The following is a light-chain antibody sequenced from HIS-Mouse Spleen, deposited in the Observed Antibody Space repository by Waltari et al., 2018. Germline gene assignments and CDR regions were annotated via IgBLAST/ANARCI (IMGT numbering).Light chain of an antibody. Sequence: QSALTQPASVSVSPGQSITISCPGTSSDVGGYNYVPWYQQHPGKAPKLMIYEVSNRPSGVSNRFSGSKSGNTASLTISGLQAEDEADYYCSSYTSSSTLVFGGGTKLTVL. CDR2: EVS. J-gene: IGLJ3*02. CDR1: SSDVGGYNY. V-gene: IGLV2-14*01. CDR3: SSYTSSSTLV.